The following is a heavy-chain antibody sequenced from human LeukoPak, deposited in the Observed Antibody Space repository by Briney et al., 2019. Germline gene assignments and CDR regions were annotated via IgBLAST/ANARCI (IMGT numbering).Heavy chain of an antibody. CDR2: MSGRGGST. Sequence: PGGSLRLSCAASGFTFSSYAMSWVRQAPGKGLEWVSGMSGRGGSTYYADSVEGRFTISRDNTKNTLYLQMNSLRAEDTAVYFCAKGIEQWPGDYYYYGMDVWGQGTTVTVSS. J-gene: IGHJ6*02. V-gene: IGHV3-23*01. CDR3: AKGIEQWPGDYYYYGMDV. D-gene: IGHD6-19*01. CDR1: GFTFSSYA.